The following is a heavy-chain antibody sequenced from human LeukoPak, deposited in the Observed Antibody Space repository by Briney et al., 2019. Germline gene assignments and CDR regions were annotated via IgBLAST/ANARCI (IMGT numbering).Heavy chain of an antibody. J-gene: IGHJ6*03. CDR3: ARGRLAAAGDYYYYYYMDV. CDR2: MNPNSGNT. Sequence: ASVKVSCKASGYTFTSYDINWVRQATGQGLEWMGWMNPNSGNTGYAQKFQGRVTITRNTSISTAYMELSSLRSEDTAVYYCARGRLAAAGDYYYYYYMDVWGKGTTVTVSS. CDR1: GYTFTSYD. D-gene: IGHD6-13*01. V-gene: IGHV1-8*03.